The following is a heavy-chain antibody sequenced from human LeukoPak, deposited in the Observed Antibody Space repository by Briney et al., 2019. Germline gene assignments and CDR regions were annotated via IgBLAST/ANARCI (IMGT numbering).Heavy chain of an antibody. J-gene: IGHJ5*02. CDR1: GGSISSYY. CDR2: IYYSGST. V-gene: IGHV4-59*08. Sequence: PSETLSLTCTVSGGSISSYYWSWIRQPPGKGLEWIGYIYYSGSTNYNPSLKSRVTISVDTSKNQFSLKLSSVTAADTAVYYCARHPVLYQLVWFDPWGQGTLVTVSS. CDR3: ARHPVLYQLVWFDP. D-gene: IGHD2-2*01.